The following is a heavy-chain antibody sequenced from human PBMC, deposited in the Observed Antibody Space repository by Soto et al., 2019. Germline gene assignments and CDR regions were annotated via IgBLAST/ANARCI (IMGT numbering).Heavy chain of an antibody. J-gene: IGHJ4*02. D-gene: IGHD1-7*01. Sequence: QVLLVQSGAEVKKPGASVTVSCKASGYTFISYGIAWVRQAPGQGLEWMGWISTYNGNIKYAQKLQGRVTMTTDTSTSTAYMELRSLRSDDTAVYYCARYASNWNYGYFNYWGQGTLVSVSS. CDR3: ARYASNWNYGYFNY. CDR1: GYTFISYG. V-gene: IGHV1-18*01. CDR2: ISTYNGNI.